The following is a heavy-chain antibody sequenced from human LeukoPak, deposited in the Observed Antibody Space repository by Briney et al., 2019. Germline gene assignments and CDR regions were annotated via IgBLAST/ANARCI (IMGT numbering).Heavy chain of an antibody. V-gene: IGHV3-7*01. D-gene: IGHD6-13*01. CDR2: INQDESQQ. J-gene: IGHJ4*02. CDR1: GFTFTLYW. CDR3: SNGIYSPSY. Sequence: PGGSLRLSCTTSGFTFTLYWMAWIRQSPGKGLEWMTNINQDESQQYYLESVEGRFTVSRDNARNSVYLHMNNLRVEDTAVYYCSNGIYSPSYWGRGTLVTVSS.